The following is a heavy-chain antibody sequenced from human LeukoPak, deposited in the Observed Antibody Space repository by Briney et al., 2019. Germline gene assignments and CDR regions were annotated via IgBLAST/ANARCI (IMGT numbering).Heavy chain of an antibody. CDR3: ARDMWSVDYYGSGRYPTYYFDY. D-gene: IGHD3-10*01. J-gene: IGHJ4*02. CDR1: GGSISSSSYY. Sequence: SETLSLTCTVSGGSISSSSYYWGWIRQPPGKGLEWIGSIYYSGSTYYNPSLKSRVTISVDTSKNQFSLKLSSVTAADTAVYYCARDMWSVDYYGSGRYPTYYFDYWGQGTLVTVSS. CDR2: IYYSGST. V-gene: IGHV4-39*07.